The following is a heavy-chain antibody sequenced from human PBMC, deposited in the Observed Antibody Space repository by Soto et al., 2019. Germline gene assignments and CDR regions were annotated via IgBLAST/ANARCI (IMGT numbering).Heavy chain of an antibody. J-gene: IGHJ4*02. CDR3: AGGGYYYDSSGYSPRYHFDY. Sequence: SVKVSCKASGGTFSSYAISWVRQAPGQGLEWTGGIIPIFGTANYAQKFQGRVTITADESTSTAYMELSSLRSEDTAVYYCAGGGYYYDSSGYSPRYHFDYWGQGTLVTVSS. V-gene: IGHV1-69*13. CDR2: IIPIFGTA. CDR1: GGTFSSYA. D-gene: IGHD3-22*01.